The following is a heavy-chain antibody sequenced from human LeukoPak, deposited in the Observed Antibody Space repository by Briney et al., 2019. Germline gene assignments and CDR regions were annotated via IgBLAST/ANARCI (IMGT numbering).Heavy chain of an antibody. CDR2: IYYSGST. V-gene: IGHV4-39*06. Sequence: SETLSLTCTVSGGSISSSSYYWGWIRQPPGKGLEWIGSIYYSGSTYYNPSLKSRVTISVDSSKNQFPLKLISVTAADAAVYYCARGTICYYDDSSGYYFDYWGQGTLVTVAS. J-gene: IGHJ4*02. D-gene: IGHD3-22*01. CDR3: ARGTICYYDDSSGYYFDY. CDR1: GGSISSSSYY.